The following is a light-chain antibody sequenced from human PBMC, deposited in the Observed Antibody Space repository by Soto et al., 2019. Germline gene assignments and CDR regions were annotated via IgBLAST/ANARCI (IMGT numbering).Light chain of an antibody. CDR3: QQYGSSFRYT. V-gene: IGKV3-20*01. CDR1: QSVNGNY. CDR2: GAS. Sequence: EIVLTRSPGTLSLSPGERATLSCRASQSVNGNYLTWYQQKPGQAPRLLIYGASTRATGTPDRFSGSGSGTDFTLTISRLEPEDFAVYYCQQYGSSFRYTFGQGTKLEIK. J-gene: IGKJ2*01.